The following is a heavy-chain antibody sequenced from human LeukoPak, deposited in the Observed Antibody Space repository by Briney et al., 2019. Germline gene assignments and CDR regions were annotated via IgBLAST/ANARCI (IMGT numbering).Heavy chain of an antibody. CDR1: RFTFSSYA. CDR2: ISGSGGST. J-gene: IGHJ4*02. Sequence: PGGSLRLSCAASRFTFSSYAMSWVRQAPGKGLEWVSAISGSGGSTYYADSVKGRFTISRDNSKNTLYLQMNSLRDEDTAVYYCVRQWLGFDHWGQGALVTVSS. V-gene: IGHV3-23*01. D-gene: IGHD6-19*01. CDR3: VRQWLGFDH.